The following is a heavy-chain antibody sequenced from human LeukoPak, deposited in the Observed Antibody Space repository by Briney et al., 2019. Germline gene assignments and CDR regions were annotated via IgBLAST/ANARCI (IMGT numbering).Heavy chain of an antibody. V-gene: IGHV5-51*01. Sequence: GESLKISCKGSGYSFTSYWIGWVRQMPGKGLEWTGIIYPGDSDTRYSPSFQGQVTISADKSISTAYLQWSSLKASDTAMYYCARPYYYDSSGPGAFDIWGQGTMVTVSS. CDR1: GYSFTSYW. D-gene: IGHD3-22*01. J-gene: IGHJ3*02. CDR2: IYPGDSDT. CDR3: ARPYYYDSSGPGAFDI.